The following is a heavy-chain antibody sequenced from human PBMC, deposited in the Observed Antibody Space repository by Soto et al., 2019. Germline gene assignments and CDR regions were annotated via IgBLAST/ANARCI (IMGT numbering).Heavy chain of an antibody. V-gene: IGHV3-23*01. Sequence: LRLSCAASGFTFSSYAMSWVRQAPGKGLEWVSAISGSGGSTYYADSVKGRFTISRDNSKNTLYLQMNSLRAEDTAVYYCAKHCSGGSCYGFDYWGQGTLVTVSS. CDR2: ISGSGGST. CDR1: GFTFSSYA. J-gene: IGHJ4*02. D-gene: IGHD2-15*01. CDR3: AKHCSGGSCYGFDY.